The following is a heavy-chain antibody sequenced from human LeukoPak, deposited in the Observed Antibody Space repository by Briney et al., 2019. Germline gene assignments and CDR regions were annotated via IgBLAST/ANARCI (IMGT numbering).Heavy chain of an antibody. CDR1: GGSISSHY. V-gene: IGHV4-59*11. J-gene: IGHJ4*02. Sequence: SETLSLTCSVSGGSISSHYWSWIRQPPGKGLEWIGYIYYSGSTNYNPSLKSRVTISVDTSKNQFSLKLSSVTAADTAVYYCASLLVVPAAHYYFDYWGQGTLVTVSS. CDR3: ASLLVVPAAHYYFDY. CDR2: IYYSGST. D-gene: IGHD2-2*01.